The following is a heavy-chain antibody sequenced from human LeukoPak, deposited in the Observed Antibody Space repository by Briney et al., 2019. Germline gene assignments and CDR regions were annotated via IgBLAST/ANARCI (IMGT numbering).Heavy chain of an antibody. V-gene: IGHV5-51*01. CDR2: IYPGDSDT. D-gene: IGHD6-19*01. Sequence: GESLKISCKGSGYSFTSYWIGWVRQMPGKGLEWMGIIYPGDSDTRYSPSFQGQVTISADKSISTAYLQWSSLKASDTAMYYCARHMRRVSRIAVAGQSYYYYYGMDVWGQGTTVTVSS. CDR1: GYSFTSYW. J-gene: IGHJ6*02. CDR3: ARHMRRVSRIAVAGQSYYYYYGMDV.